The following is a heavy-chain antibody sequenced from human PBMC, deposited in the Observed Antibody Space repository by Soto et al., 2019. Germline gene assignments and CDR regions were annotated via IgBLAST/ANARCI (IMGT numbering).Heavy chain of an antibody. CDR1: GYTFNNFA. V-gene: IGHV1-8*01. CDR3: ATRASGHFFGMDF. Sequence: QVQLVQSGAEVKRPGSSVKVSCKASGYTFNNFAIDWVRQATGQGLEWMGRVHPSIGVGQYAPKFQGRVTMTTNTAIGPAYMELRRLTTEDTALYFCATRASGHFFGMDFWGQGTPVIVSS. D-gene: IGHD3-3*01. CDR2: VHPSIGVG. J-gene: IGHJ6*02.